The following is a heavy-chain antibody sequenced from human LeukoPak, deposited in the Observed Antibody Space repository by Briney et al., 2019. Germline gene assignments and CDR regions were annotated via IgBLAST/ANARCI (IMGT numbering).Heavy chain of an antibody. Sequence: PGGSLRLSCAASGFTFSSYGMHWVRQAPGKGLEWVAVISYDGSNKYYADSVKGRFTISRDNSKNTLYLQMNSLRAEDTAVYYCAKDPNRYSSGPDAFDIWGQGTMVTVSS. V-gene: IGHV3-30*18. D-gene: IGHD6-19*01. CDR2: ISYDGSNK. CDR1: GFTFSSYG. J-gene: IGHJ3*02. CDR3: AKDPNRYSSGPDAFDI.